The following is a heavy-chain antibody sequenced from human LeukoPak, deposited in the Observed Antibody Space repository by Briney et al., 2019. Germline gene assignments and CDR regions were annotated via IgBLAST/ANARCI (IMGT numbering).Heavy chain of an antibody. CDR3: AKAPRAGTPYYYYGMDV. CDR2: ISYDGSNK. J-gene: IGHJ6*02. CDR1: GFTFSTYA. D-gene: IGHD6-19*01. V-gene: IGHV3-30*18. Sequence: GTSLRLSCAASGFTFSTYAMHWVRQAPGKGLEWVAVISYDGSNKYYADSVKGRFTISRDNSKNTLYLQMNSLRAEDTAVYYCAKAPRAGTPYYYYGMDVWGQGTTVTVSS.